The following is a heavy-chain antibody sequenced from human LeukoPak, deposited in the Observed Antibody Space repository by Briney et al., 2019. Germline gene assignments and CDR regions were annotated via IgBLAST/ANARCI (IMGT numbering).Heavy chain of an antibody. V-gene: IGHV4-4*02. D-gene: IGHD3-10*01. CDR2: IYQSGNT. Sequence: SETLSLTCTVSGGSISTSTWWSWVRQPPGKGLEWIGEIYQSGNTNYNPSLKSRVTMSVDRSKNQFSLKLTSVTAADTAVYYCARDRQWLGEGDNYFDSWGQGTLVTVSS. CDR3: ARDRQWLGEGDNYFDS. CDR1: GGSISTSTW. J-gene: IGHJ4*02.